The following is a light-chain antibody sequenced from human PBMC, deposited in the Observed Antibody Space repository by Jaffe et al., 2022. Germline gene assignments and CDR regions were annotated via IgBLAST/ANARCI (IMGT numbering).Light chain of an antibody. J-gene: IGLJ3*02. CDR2: DVS. Sequence: QSALTQPASVSGSPEQSITISCTGTSSDVGGYKFVSWYQQHPGKAPKLMIYDVSDLPSGVSNRFSGSKSGNTASLTISGLQAEDEADYYCASYTSSNTWVFGGGTKLTVL. CDR1: SSDVGGYKF. V-gene: IGLV2-14*03. CDR3: ASYTSSNTWV.